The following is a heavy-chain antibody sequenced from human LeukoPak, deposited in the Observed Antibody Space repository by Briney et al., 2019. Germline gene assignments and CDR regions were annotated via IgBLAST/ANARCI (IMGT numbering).Heavy chain of an antibody. V-gene: IGHV3-53*01. CDR3: AREMATIDRFGYYYYYYMDV. CDR2: IHSGGST. D-gene: IGHD5-24*01. J-gene: IGHJ6*03. Sequence: QPGGSLRLSCAASGFTVSSNYMSWVRQAPGKGLEWVSGIHSGGSTYYADYVKGRFIISGDNSKNTLYLQMNSMRAEDTAVYYCAREMATIDRFGYYYYYYMDVWGKGTTVTVSS. CDR1: GFTVSSNY.